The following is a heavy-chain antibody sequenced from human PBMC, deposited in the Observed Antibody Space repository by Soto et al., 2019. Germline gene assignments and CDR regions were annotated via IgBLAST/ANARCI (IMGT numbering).Heavy chain of an antibody. D-gene: IGHD2-2*01. V-gene: IGHV5-10-1*01. J-gene: IGHJ6*02. Sequence: GESLKISCKGSGYSFTSYWISWVRQMPGKGLEWMGRIDPSDSYTNYIPSFQGHVTISADKSISTAYLQWSSLKASDTAMCYCARRGATVPYYQLLTQLSLCIVVLGQGITVTVS. CDR3: ARRGATVPYYQLLTQLSLCIVV. CDR1: GYSFTSYW. CDR2: IDPSDSYT.